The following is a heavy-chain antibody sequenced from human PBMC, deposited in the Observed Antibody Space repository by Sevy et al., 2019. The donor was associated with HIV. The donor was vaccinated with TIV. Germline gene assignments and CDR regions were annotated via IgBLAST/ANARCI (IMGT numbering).Heavy chain of an antibody. CDR1: GFIFSNYA. Sequence: GGSLRLSCAASGFIFSNYAMTWVRQAPGRGLEWVAIISAGGGVKYYADSVKGRFTISRDNSDNTLSLQMNSLRTEESALYYCARENYYDSTSLGSFDVWGQGTMVTVSS. CDR3: ARENYYDSTSLGSFDV. J-gene: IGHJ3*01. D-gene: IGHD3-22*01. CDR2: ISAGGGVK. V-gene: IGHV3-30-3*01.